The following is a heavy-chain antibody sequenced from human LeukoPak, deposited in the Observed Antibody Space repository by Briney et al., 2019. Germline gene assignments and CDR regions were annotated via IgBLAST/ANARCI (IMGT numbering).Heavy chain of an antibody. V-gene: IGHV4-59*08. CDR3: ARQGRYMAAAGTPNFDY. CDR1: GGPMTNYY. CDR2: IYYSGST. D-gene: IGHD6-13*01. J-gene: IGHJ4*02. Sequence: SETLSLTCTASGGPMTNYYWSWIRQPPGKGLEWIGYIYYSGSTNYNPSLKSRVTISVDTSKNQFSLKLSSVTAADTAVYYCARQGRYMAAAGTPNFDYWGQGTLVTVSS.